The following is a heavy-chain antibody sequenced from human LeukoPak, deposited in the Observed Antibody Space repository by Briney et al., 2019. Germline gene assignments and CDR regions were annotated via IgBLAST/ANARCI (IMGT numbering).Heavy chain of an antibody. V-gene: IGHV1-2*02. D-gene: IGHD3-22*01. CDR1: GYTFTGYY. CDR2: INPNSGGI. J-gene: IGHJ1*01. Sequence: ASVKVSCKASGYTFTGYYMHWVRQAPGQGLEWMGWINPNSGGINYAQKFQGRVTMTRDTSISTAYMELSRLRSDDTAVYFCARGIVGSGSYFHHWGQGTLVSVSS. CDR3: ARGIVGSGSYFHH.